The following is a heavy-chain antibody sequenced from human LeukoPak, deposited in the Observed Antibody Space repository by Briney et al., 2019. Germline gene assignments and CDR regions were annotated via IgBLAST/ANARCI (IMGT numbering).Heavy chain of an antibody. CDR1: GGTFSSYA. V-gene: IGHV1-2*02. Sequence: ASVKVSCKASGGTFSSYAISWVRQAPGQGLEWMGWINPDSGTTSYEQKFKGRVTMTRATSLRTAYIELNRLTSDDPAVYYCARVKTNRSHSFDSWGQGTLVTVTS. D-gene: IGHD6-6*01. CDR2: INPDSGTT. J-gene: IGHJ4*02. CDR3: ARVKTNRSHSFDS.